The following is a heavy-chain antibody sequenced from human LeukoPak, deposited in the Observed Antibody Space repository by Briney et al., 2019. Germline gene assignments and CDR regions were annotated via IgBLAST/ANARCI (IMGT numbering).Heavy chain of an antibody. D-gene: IGHD2-21*02. CDR1: GGTFSSYA. CDR3: ARGAVVTTFYYYYYMDV. Sequence: SVKVSCKASGGTFSSYAISWVRQAPGQGLEWMGGIIPIFGTANYAQKFQGRVTITTDESTSTAYMELSSLRSEDTAVYYCARGAVVTTFYYYYYMDVWGKGTTVTVSS. CDR2: IIPIFGTA. V-gene: IGHV1-69*05. J-gene: IGHJ6*03.